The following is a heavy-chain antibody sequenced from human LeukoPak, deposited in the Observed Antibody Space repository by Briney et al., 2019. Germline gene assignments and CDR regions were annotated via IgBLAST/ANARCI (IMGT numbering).Heavy chain of an antibody. J-gene: IGHJ4*02. CDR3: ARGNQLRHY. CDR2: IYYSGST. CDR1: GGSISSSSYY. D-gene: IGHD2-2*01. V-gene: IGHV4-39*01. Sequence: PSETLSLTCTVSGGSISSSSYYWGWIRQPPGKGLEWIGSIYYSGSTYYNPSLKSRVTISVDTSKNQFSLKLSSVTAADTAVYYCARGNQLRHYWGQGTLVTVSS.